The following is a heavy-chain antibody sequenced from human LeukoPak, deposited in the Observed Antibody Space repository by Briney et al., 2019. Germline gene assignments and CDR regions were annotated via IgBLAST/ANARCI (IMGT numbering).Heavy chain of an antibody. Sequence: ASVKVSCKASGYTLTSYDINWVRQATGQGLEWMGWMNPNSGNTGYAQKFQGRVTITRNTSISTAYMELSSLRSEDTAVYYCASYLPGIAAAGPSDAFDIWGQGTMVTVSS. CDR1: GYTLTSYD. CDR3: ASYLPGIAAAGPSDAFDI. CDR2: MNPNSGNT. J-gene: IGHJ3*02. V-gene: IGHV1-8*03. D-gene: IGHD6-13*01.